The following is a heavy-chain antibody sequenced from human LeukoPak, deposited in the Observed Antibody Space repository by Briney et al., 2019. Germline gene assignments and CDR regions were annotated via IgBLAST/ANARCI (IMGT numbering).Heavy chain of an antibody. CDR2: IYTSGST. CDR3: ARGGHWGGLGY. V-gene: IGHV4-4*07. J-gene: IGHJ4*02. D-gene: IGHD7-27*01. CDR1: GGSISSYY. Sequence: SETLSLTCTVSGGSISSYYWSWIRQPAGKGLEWIGRIYTSGSTNYNPSLKSRATISVDTSKNQFSLKLSSVTAADTAVYYCARGGHWGGLGYWGQGTLVTVSS.